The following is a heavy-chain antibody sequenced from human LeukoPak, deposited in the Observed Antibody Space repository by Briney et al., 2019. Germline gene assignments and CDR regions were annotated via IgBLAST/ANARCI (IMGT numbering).Heavy chain of an antibody. CDR2: IRSKANSYAT. V-gene: IGHV3-73*01. CDR3: TRHYYDSSGYYPVGYFDY. Sequence: GGSLRLSCAASGFTFSGSAMHWVRQASGKGLEWVGRIRSKANSYATAYAASVKGRFTISRDDSKNTAYLQMNSLKTEDTAVYYCTRHYYDSSGYYPVGYFDYWGQGTLVTGSS. CDR1: GFTFSGSA. D-gene: IGHD3-22*01. J-gene: IGHJ4*02.